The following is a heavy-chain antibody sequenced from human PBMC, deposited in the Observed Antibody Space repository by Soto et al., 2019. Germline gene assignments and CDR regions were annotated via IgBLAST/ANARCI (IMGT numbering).Heavy chain of an antibody. J-gene: IGHJ4*02. D-gene: IGHD3-22*01. Sequence: ASLKVSCKATGYTFTSYYMHWVRQAPGQGLEWMGIINPSGGSTSYAQKFQGRVTMTRDTSTSTVYMELSSLRSEDTAVYYCARGSMIVVAHHPLDYWGQVSLVTVSS. CDR2: INPSGGST. CDR3: ARGSMIVVAHHPLDY. CDR1: GYTFTSYY. V-gene: IGHV1-46*01.